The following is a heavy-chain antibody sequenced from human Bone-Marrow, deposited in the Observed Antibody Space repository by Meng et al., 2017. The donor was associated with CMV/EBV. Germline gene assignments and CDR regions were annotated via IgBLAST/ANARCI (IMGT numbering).Heavy chain of an antibody. CDR2: INHSGST. V-gene: IGHV4-34*01. J-gene: IGHJ6*02. CDR3: AREFLEWLFPTVRYYYYGMDV. D-gene: IGHD3-3*01. CDR1: GGSFSGYY. Sequence: SETLSLTCAVYGGSFSGYYWSWIRQPPGKGLEWIGEINHSGSTNYNPSLKSRVTISVDTSKNQFSLKLSSVTAADTAVYYCAREFLEWLFPTVRYYYYGMDVWGQGTTVTVSS.